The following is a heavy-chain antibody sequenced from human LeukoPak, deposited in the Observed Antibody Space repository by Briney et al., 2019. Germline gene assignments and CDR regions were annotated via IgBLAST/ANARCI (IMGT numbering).Heavy chain of an antibody. CDR1: GFTFKRYA. D-gene: IGHD3-10*01. CDR2: MSYDGNFT. V-gene: IGHV3-30*04. J-gene: IGHJ4*02. Sequence: GGSLRLSCAASGFTFKRYAMHWVRQAPGKGLEWVTIMSYDGNFTYYSDSVKGRFTISRDNSNDTLYLQMNSLRADDTAIYYCARGRSVYGSGSYSDYWGQGTLVTVSS. CDR3: ARGRSVYGSGSYSDY.